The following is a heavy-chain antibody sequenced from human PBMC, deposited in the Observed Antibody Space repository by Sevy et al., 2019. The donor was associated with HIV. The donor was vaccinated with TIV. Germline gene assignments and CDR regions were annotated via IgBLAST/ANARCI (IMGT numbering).Heavy chain of an antibody. CDR3: ARDKLPPVMVTMVRGALSYYFDY. J-gene: IGHJ4*02. V-gene: IGHV3-23*01. D-gene: IGHD3-10*01. CDR2: ISGTGTST. CDR1: GFTISSSA. Sequence: GGSLRLSCAASGFTISSSAMSWVRQAPGKGLEWVSLISGTGTSTYYADSVKGRFAISKDNSKNTLYLQMNSLRAEDTAVYYCARDKLPPVMVTMVRGALSYYFDYWGQGTLVTVSS.